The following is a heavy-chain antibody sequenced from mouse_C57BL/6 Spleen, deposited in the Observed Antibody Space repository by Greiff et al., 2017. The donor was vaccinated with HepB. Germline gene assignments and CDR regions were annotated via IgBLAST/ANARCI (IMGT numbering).Heavy chain of an antibody. CDR3: AGRRGYDYDQYYAMDY. CDR1: GYAFSSYW. D-gene: IGHD2-4*01. Sequence: QVQLQQSGAELVKPGASVKISCKASGYAFSSYWMNWVKQRPGKGLEWIGQIYPGDGDTNYNGKFKGKATLTADKSSSTAYMQLSSLTSEDSAVYFCAGRRGYDYDQYYAMDYWGQGTSVTVSS. J-gene: IGHJ4*01. CDR2: IYPGDGDT. V-gene: IGHV1-80*01.